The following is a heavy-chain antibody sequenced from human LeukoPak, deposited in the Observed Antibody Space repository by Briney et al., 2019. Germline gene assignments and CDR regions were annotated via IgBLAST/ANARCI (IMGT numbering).Heavy chain of an antibody. CDR3: ARAAPYYYDSSGYSAFDS. J-gene: IGHJ3*02. Sequence: RPGGSLRLSCAASGFTFRSYSMHWVRQAPGKGLEWVSYISSNSSTIYYADSVKGRFTISRDNAKNSLYLQMNSLRDEDTAVYYCARAAPYYYDSSGYSAFDSWGQGTMVTVSA. CDR1: GFTFRSYS. V-gene: IGHV3-48*02. D-gene: IGHD3-22*01. CDR2: ISSNSSTI.